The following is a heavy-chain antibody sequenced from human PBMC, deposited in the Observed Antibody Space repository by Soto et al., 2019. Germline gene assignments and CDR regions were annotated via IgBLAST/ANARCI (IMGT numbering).Heavy chain of an antibody. CDR3: ATYYYDSSGYYPIYYFDY. J-gene: IGHJ4*02. CDR2: ISYDGSNK. CDR1: GFTFSSYA. V-gene: IGHV3-30-3*01. Sequence: QVQLVEFGGGVVQPGRSLRLSCAASGFTFSSYAMHWVRQAPGKGLEWVAVISYDGSNKYYADSVKGRFTISRDNSKNTLYLQMNSLRAEDTAVYYCATYYYDSSGYYPIYYFDYWGQESLVTVSS. D-gene: IGHD3-22*01.